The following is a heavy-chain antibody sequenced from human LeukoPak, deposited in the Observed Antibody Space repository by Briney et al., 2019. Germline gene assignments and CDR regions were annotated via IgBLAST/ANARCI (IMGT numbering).Heavy chain of an antibody. CDR3: AKDRNYYDSSGPIKITYFDY. Sequence: PVGSLRLSCAASGFTFSDYGMHSVRQAPGKGLEWVALISYDGSNKIYADSVKGRFTISRDTSKNTLFLQMSSLRAEDTAVYYCAKDRNYYDSSGPIKITYFDYWGQGTLVTVSS. CDR1: GFTFSDYG. V-gene: IGHV3-30*18. CDR2: ISYDGSNK. D-gene: IGHD3-22*01. J-gene: IGHJ4*02.